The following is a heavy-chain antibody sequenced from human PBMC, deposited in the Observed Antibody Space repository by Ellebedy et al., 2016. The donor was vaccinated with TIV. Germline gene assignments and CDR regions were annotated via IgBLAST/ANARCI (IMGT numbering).Heavy chain of an antibody. J-gene: IGHJ5*02. Sequence: MPSETLSLTCSVSGGSISTKTSYWAWIRQPPGRGLEWIGSIYYSGKTYYNPSLKSRVTMSLDTSKNQFSVKLTSVTAADTAVYYCARQRADITVLQGFVGAGKPNRFDPWGQGTLVTVSS. D-gene: IGHD1-14*01. CDR1: GGSISTKTSY. CDR2: IYYSGKT. V-gene: IGHV4-39*01. CDR3: ARQRADITVLQGFVGAGKPNRFDP.